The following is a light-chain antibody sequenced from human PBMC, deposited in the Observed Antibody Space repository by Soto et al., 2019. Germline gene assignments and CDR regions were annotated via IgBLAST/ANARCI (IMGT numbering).Light chain of an antibody. J-gene: IGKJ5*01. CDR3: QQYDKWPSIT. V-gene: IGKV3-15*01. CDR1: QRVSNN. Sequence: EVVMTQSPAILSVSPEERATISCRASQRVSNNLAWYQQKPGQAPRLLIYGASTRAAGIPARFSGSGSGTEFTLSISSLQSEDFAVYYCQQYDKWPSITFGQGTRLEIK. CDR2: GAS.